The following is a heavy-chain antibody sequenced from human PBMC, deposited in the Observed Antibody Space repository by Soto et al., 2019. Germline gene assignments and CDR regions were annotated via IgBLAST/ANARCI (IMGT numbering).Heavy chain of an antibody. D-gene: IGHD3-10*01. CDR1: GYAFSFG. V-gene: IGHV1-18*01. Sequence: ASVKVSCKASGYAFSFGFSWVRQAPGQGLEWMGWISASDGSTNSAQKFRGRISLTTDTSTNTAYMDLLSLTPDDTAVYFCATYYFGSGSYYRFDNSGQGTLVTVSS. CDR3: ATYYFGSGSYYRFDN. CDR2: ISASDGST. J-gene: IGHJ4*02.